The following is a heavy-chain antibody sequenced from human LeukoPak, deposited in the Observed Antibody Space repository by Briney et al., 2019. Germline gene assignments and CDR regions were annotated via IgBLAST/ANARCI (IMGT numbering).Heavy chain of an antibody. Sequence: GGSLRLSCAASGFTFSSYSMNWVRQAPGKGLEWVSYISSSSSTIYYADSVKGRFTISRDNAKNSLYLQMNSLRAEDTAVYYCARDPYSGSYGDYYYYYMDVWGKGTTVTISS. CDR2: ISSSSSTI. CDR3: ARDPYSGSYGDYYYYYMDV. D-gene: IGHD1-26*01. J-gene: IGHJ6*03. CDR1: GFTFSSYS. V-gene: IGHV3-48*01.